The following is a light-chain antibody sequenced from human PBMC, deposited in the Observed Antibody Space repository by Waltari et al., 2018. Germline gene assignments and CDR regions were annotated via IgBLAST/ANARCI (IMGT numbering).Light chain of an antibody. V-gene: IGKV1-39*01. CDR3: QQSYSTPRT. CDR1: QSISSY. CDR2: AAS. Sequence: DIQMTQSPSSLSASVGDRVTITCRASQSISSYLNWYQQKTGKAPKLLTYAASSLQSGVPSRCSGSGYGTDFSLTISSLQPEDFATYYCQQSYSTPRTFGQGTKVEIK. J-gene: IGKJ1*01.